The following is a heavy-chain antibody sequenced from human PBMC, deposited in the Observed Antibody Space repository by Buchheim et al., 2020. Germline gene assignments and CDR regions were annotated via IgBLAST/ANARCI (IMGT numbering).Heavy chain of an antibody. J-gene: IGHJ4*02. Sequence: QVQLQESGPGLVKPSGTLSLPCAVSGGSISSSNWWRWVRQPPGKGLEWIGEIYHSGSTNYNPSLKSRVTIPVDQSKNQFFLKLSSVTAADTAVYYCARDLAAAGPYDEYYFDYWGQGTL. V-gene: IGHV4-4*02. CDR2: IYHSGST. D-gene: IGHD6-13*01. CDR3: ARDLAAAGPYDEYYFDY. CDR1: GGSISSSNW.